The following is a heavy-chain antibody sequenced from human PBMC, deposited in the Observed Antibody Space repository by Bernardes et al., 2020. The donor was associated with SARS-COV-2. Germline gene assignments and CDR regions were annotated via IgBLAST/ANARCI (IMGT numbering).Heavy chain of an antibody. V-gene: IGHV4-59*08. Sequence: VTLSLTYTVSGDSNKYYYWSWLRQSPGKGLAWIGYIYSSGNTNYNPSLKSRVTMSIDTSKNHLSLKLNPLTAADTAIYYCARHGKYCTNGICQTYYYYALDVWGQGTTVTVSS. CDR3: ARHGKYCTNGICQTYYYYALDV. D-gene: IGHD2-8*01. CDR1: GDSNKYYY. CDR2: IYSSGNT. J-gene: IGHJ6*02.